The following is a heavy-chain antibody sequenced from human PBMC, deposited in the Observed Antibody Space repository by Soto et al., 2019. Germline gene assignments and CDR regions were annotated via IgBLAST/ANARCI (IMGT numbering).Heavy chain of an antibody. CDR3: ATTGPY. V-gene: IGHV3-33*01. CDR2: IWFDGSNK. J-gene: IGHJ4*02. CDR1: GFTFSSYG. Sequence: QVQLVESGGGVVQPGRSLRLSCAASGFTFSSYGMHWVRQAPGKGLEWVAGIWFDGSNKCYADSVKGRFTISRDNSKNTVSLQMNSLRDEDSAAYYCATTGPYWGQGTLVTVSS.